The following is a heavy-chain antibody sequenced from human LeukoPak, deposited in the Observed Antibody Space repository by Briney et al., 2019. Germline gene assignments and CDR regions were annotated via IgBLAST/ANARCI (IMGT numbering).Heavy chain of an antibody. D-gene: IGHD2-2*01. CDR2: IYYSGST. V-gene: IGHV4-59*01. J-gene: IGHJ6*03. Sequence: SETLSLTCTVSGGSISSYYWSWIRQPPGKGLEWIGYIYYSGSTNYNPSLKSRVTISVDTSKNQFSLKLSSVTAADTAVYYCARVRYCSSTSCLDYYYYMDVWGKGTTVTVSS. CDR3: ARVRYCSSTSCLDYYYYMDV. CDR1: GGSISSYY.